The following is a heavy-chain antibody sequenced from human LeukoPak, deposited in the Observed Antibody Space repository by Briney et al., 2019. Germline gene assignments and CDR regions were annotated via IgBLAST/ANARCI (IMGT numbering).Heavy chain of an antibody. V-gene: IGHV3-30*18. CDR3: AKEQRVGASATGAFDM. D-gene: IGHD1-26*01. CDR2: VSYDGSNK. J-gene: IGHJ3*02. CDR1: GFTFSNFG. Sequence: GGSLILSCAASGFTFSNFGMHWVRQAPGKGLEWVAVVSYDGSNKHYADSVKGRFTISRDNSKNTLSLQMNSVRVEDTAVYHCAKEQRVGASATGAFDMWGQGTMVTASS.